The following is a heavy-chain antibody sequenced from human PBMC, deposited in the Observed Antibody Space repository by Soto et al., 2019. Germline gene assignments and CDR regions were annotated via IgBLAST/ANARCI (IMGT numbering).Heavy chain of an antibody. Sequence: EVQLLESGGGLVQPGGSLRLSFAASGFTFSSYAMSWVRQAPGKGLEWVSAISGSGGSTYYADSVKGRFTISRDNSKNTLYLQMNSLRAEDTAVYYCAKKGGMTTVTPEDYWGQGTLVTVSS. CDR3: AKKGGMTTVTPEDY. J-gene: IGHJ4*02. CDR2: ISGSGGST. D-gene: IGHD4-17*01. V-gene: IGHV3-23*01. CDR1: GFTFSSYA.